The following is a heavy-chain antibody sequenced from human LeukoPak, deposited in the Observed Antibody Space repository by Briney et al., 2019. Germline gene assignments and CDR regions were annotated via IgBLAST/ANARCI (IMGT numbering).Heavy chain of an antibody. V-gene: IGHV4-31*03. J-gene: IGHJ4*02. CDR1: GDSINSAAYY. CDR3: ARDNDFWSGYYSFDF. Sequence: PSQTPSLTCTVSGDSINSAAYYWSWIRQHPGKGLEWIGYIYYSGSTSYNPSLQSRVTISIDTSKNQFSLKLSSVTAADTAVYYCARDNDFWSGYYSFDFWGRGTLVTVSS. D-gene: IGHD3-3*01. CDR2: IYYSGST.